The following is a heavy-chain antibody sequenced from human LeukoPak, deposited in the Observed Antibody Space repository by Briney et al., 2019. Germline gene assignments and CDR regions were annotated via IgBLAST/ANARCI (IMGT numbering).Heavy chain of an antibody. CDR2: IHGSSGST. CDR1: GFTCSSYS. D-gene: IGHD3-3*01. Sequence: SGGSLRLSCAASGFTCSSYSMNWVRQAPGKGLEWVSGIHGSSGSTYYADSVKGRSTISRDNSKNTLYLQMNSLRAEDTAVYYCARGYDFWSGYSFDYWGQGTLVTVSS. CDR3: ARGYDFWSGYSFDY. J-gene: IGHJ4*02. V-gene: IGHV3-23*01.